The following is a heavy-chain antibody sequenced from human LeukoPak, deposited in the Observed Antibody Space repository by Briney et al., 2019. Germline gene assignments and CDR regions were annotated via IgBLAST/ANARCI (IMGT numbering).Heavy chain of an antibody. CDR1: GGSISSYY. CDR2: IYTSGST. CDR3: ARSTYDSSGYYYFDY. J-gene: IGHJ4*02. V-gene: IGHV4-4*07. D-gene: IGHD3-22*01. Sequence: SGTLSLTCTVSGGSISSYYWSWIRQPAGKGLEWIGRIYTSGSTNYNPSLKSRVTMSVDTSKNQFSLKLSSVTAADTAVYYCARSTYDSSGYYYFDYWGQGTLVTVSS.